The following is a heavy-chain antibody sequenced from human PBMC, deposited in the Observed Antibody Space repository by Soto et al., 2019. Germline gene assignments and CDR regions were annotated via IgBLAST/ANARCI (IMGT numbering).Heavy chain of an antibody. J-gene: IGHJ6*02. Sequence: EVQLLESGGGLIQPRGSLRLSCAASGFNFSSYAMSWVRQAPGRGLEWVSAISGAVNNTYYTDSVKGRFTISRDNSKNTLYRQMNSLRADDTDVYYCAKWVACSGTVVGGMDVWGQGTTVTVSS. D-gene: IGHD3-10*02. CDR2: ISGAVNNT. V-gene: IGHV3-23*01. CDR1: GFNFSSYA. CDR3: AKWVACSGTVVGGMDV.